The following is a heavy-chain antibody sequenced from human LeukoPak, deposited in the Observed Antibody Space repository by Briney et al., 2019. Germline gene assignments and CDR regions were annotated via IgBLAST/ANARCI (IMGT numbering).Heavy chain of an antibody. CDR3: ARDYDFWSGYYFDY. V-gene: IGHV1-2*02. CDR1: GYPFTGYY. D-gene: IGHD3-3*01. J-gene: IGHJ4*02. Sequence: ASVKVSCKASGYPFTGYYMHWVRQAPGQGLEWMGWINPNSGGTNYAQKFQGRVTMTRDTSISTAYMELSRLRSDDTAVYYCARDYDFWSGYYFDYWGQGTLVTVSS. CDR2: INPNSGGT.